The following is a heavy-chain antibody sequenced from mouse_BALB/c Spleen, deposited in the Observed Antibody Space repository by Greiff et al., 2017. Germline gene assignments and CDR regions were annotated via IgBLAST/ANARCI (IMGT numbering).Heavy chain of an antibody. J-gene: IGHJ2*01. CDR3: ARTWLLPDY. D-gene: IGHD2-3*01. CDR1: GYTFTSYT. V-gene: IGHV1-4*02. CDR2: INPSSGYT. Sequence: VQLVESAAELARPGASVKMSCKASGYTFTSYTMHWVKQRPGQGLEWIGYINPSSGYTEYNQKFKDKTTLTADKSSSTAYMQLSSLTSEDSAVYYCARTWLLPDYWGQGTTLTVSS.